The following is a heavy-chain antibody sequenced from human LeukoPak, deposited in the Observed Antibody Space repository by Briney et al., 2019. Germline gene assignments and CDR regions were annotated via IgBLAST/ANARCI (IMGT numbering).Heavy chain of an antibody. J-gene: IGHJ3*02. CDR3: ARLPGPYFDWLLLSDAAFDI. CDR2: IYYSGST. CDR1: GGSISSRSYY. D-gene: IGHD3-9*01. Sequence: SETLSLTCTVSGGSISSRSYYCGWIGQPPGKGLEWIGSIYYSGSTYYNPSLKSRVTISVDTSKNQFSLKLSSVTAADTAVYYCARLPGPYFDWLLLSDAAFDIWGQGTTVTVSS. V-gene: IGHV4-39*01.